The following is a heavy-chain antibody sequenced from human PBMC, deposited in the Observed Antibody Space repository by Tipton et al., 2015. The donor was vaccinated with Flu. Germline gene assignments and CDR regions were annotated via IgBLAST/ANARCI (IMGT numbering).Heavy chain of an antibody. V-gene: IGHV3-33*01. CDR2: MWFDGSHE. CDR3: AREWLDYYFDY. Sequence: AASGFTFASYGMHWVRRAPGKGLEWVAGMWFDGSHEYYADSVKGRFTVSRDNSKNTLHLQMDRLRAEDTAVYFCAREWLDYYFDYWGQGSLVIVSS. D-gene: IGHD6-19*01. J-gene: IGHJ4*02. CDR1: GFTFASYG.